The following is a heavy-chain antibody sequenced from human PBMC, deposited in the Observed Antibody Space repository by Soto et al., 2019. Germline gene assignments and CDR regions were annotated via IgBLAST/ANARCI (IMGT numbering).Heavy chain of an antibody. CDR3: VRDAPIGSVFSGYDAIDS. V-gene: IGHV1-69*08. CDR2: IIPIFGTG. D-gene: IGHD5-12*01. Sequence: QVQLEQSGTEVKKPGSSVKVSCKASGGTFSTSTFTGVRQAPGQGLEWMGRIIPIFGTGDYAPKFQGRVLITADKSTSTVYMELSGLKAEDTAVFFCVRDAPIGSVFSGYDAIDSWGQGTLVTVSS. CDR1: GGTFSTST. J-gene: IGHJ4*02.